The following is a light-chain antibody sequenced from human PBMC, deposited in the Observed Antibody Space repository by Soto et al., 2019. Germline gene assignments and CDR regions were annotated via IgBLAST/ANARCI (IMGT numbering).Light chain of an antibody. V-gene: IGKV4-1*01. CDR3: QQYYTNSWS. CDR2: WAS. J-gene: IGKJ1*01. CDR1: QSVLYSPNNKNY. Sequence: DILMSQSTDSLAVSLGERATINCKSSQSVLYSPNNKNYLAWYQHKPGQPPKMLIYWASIRESGVPDRFSGSGSGTDFTLTISSLQSEDVAVYYCQQYYTNSWSFGQGTKVDI.